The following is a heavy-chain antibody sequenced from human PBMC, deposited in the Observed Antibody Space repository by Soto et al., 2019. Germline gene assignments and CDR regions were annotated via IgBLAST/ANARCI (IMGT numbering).Heavy chain of an antibody. CDR3: XXXXXXSSSXIDY. V-gene: IGHV3-66*01. J-gene: IGHJ4*02. CDR1: GFTVSANY. D-gene: IGHD6-13*01. Sequence: EVQLVESGGGLVQPGGSLRLSCAASGFTVSANYMSWVRQAPGKGLEWVSVIYSGGSTYYADSVKGRFTISRDNSKNTXXXXXXXXXXXXXXXXXXXXXXXXSSSXIDYWGQGTLVTVSS. CDR2: IYSGGST.